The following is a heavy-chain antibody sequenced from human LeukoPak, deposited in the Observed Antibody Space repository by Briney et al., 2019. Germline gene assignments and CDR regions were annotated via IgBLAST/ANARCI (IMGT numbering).Heavy chain of an antibody. D-gene: IGHD4-17*01. CDR3: ARWASRGNYGDYYYFDY. CDR2: INHSGST. V-gene: IGHV4-34*01. CDR1: GGSFSGYY. J-gene: IGHJ4*02. Sequence: SETLSLTCAVYGGSFSGYYWSWIRQPPGKGLEWIGEINHSGSTNYNPSLKSRVTVSVDTSKNQFSLKLSSVTAADTAVYYCARWASRGNYGDYYYFDYWGQGTLVTVSS.